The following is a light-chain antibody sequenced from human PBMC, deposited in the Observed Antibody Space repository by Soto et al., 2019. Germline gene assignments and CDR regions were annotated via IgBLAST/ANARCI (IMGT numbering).Light chain of an antibody. V-gene: IGLV1-40*01. CDR1: SSNIGAGYD. J-gene: IGLJ3*02. CDR2: GNS. Sequence: QSVLTQPPSVSGAPGQRVTISCTGSSSNIGAGYDVHWYQQLPGTAPKLLIYGNSNRPSGVPDRFSGSKSGTSASLAITGRQADDEADYDCPSYDSSRSGSVFGGGTKLTVL. CDR3: PSYDSSRSGSV.